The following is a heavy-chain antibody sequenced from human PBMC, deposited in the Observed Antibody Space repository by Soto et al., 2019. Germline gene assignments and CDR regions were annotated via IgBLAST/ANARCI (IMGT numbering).Heavy chain of an antibody. CDR3: ARDGRYCSGGRCYSLSGAFDI. CDR2: IKQDGSEK. J-gene: IGHJ3*02. Sequence: GGPLRLSCTASGFTLGDFALSCFRQDQGKGLEWVASIKQDGSEKYYVDSVKGRFTISRDDAKNSLYLQMNSLRAEDTAVYYCARDGRYCSGGRCYSLSGAFDIWGQGTMVTVS. D-gene: IGHD2-15*01. V-gene: IGHV3-7*04. CDR1: GFTLGDFA.